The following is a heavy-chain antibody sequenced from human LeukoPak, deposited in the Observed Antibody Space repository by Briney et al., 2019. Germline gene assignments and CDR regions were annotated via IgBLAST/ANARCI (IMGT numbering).Heavy chain of an antibody. CDR1: GFTFSSYA. Sequence: SGGSLRLSCAASGFTFSSYAMSWVRQAPGKGLEWVSGISGSGGNTYYADSVKGRFTISRDNSKNTLYLQMNSLRAEDTAVYYCAKDRPSYYDSSSAFDIWGQGTMVTVSS. CDR2: ISGSGGNT. D-gene: IGHD3-22*01. J-gene: IGHJ3*02. V-gene: IGHV3-23*01. CDR3: AKDRPSYYDSSSAFDI.